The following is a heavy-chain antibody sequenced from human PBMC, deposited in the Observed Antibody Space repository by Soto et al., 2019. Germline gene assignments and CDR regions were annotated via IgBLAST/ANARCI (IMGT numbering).Heavy chain of an antibody. CDR1: GFSLSTSGVG. V-gene: IGHV2-5*02. CDR2: VYWDDDK. J-gene: IGHJ5*02. CDR3: AHRRAYSSIWDGGCFDP. D-gene: IGHD6-13*01. Sequence: QITLKESGPPLVKPTQTLTLTCTFSGFSLSTSGVGVGWIRQPPGKALEWLALVYWDDDKRYSPSLKSRLIITKDTSKYQVVLTMTNMDPVDTATYYWAHRRAYSSIWDGGCFDPWGQGTLVTVSS.